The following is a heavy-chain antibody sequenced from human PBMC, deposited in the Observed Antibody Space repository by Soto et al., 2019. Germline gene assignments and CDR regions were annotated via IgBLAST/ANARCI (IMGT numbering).Heavy chain of an antibody. Sequence: QVQLVQSGAEVKKPGASVKVSCKASGYTFTSYGISWVRQAPGQGVEWMGWISAYNGNTNYAQKLQGRVTMTTDTSTSTAYLELRSRSSDDTAGNYCWIPKSGSYSAPPNWFDPWGQGTLVTVSS. J-gene: IGHJ5*02. V-gene: IGHV1-18*01. D-gene: IGHD1-26*01. CDR2: ISAYNGNT. CDR3: WIPKSGSYSAPPNWFDP. CDR1: GYTFTSYG.